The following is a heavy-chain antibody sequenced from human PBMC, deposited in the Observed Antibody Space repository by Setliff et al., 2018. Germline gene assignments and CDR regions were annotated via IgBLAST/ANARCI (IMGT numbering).Heavy chain of an antibody. CDR3: ARLPPLHTPMALTFDY. D-gene: IGHD5-18*01. CDR1: GGSVRGYY. CDR2: MDYSGDT. J-gene: IGHJ4*02. V-gene: IGHV4-59*08. Sequence: SETLSLTCTVSGGSVRGYYWSWIRQPPGKGLEWIGYMDYSGDTNYNPSLKSRVTISVDTSKNQFSLELRSVTAADTAVYYCARLPPLHTPMALTFDYWGQGILVTVSS.